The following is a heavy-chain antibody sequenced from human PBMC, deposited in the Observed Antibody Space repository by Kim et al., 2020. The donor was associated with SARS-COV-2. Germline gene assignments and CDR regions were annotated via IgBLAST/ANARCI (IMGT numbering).Heavy chain of an antibody. CDR3: AKNSAYDYVWGSYRKPDPYYFDY. J-gene: IGHJ4*02. CDR2: ISYDGSNK. Sequence: GGSLRLSCAASGFTFSSYGMHWVRQAPGKGLEWVAVISYDGSNKYYADSVKGRFTISRDNSKNTLYLQMNSLRAEDTAVYYCAKNSAYDYVWGSYRKPDPYYFDYWGQGALVSVSS. V-gene: IGHV3-30*18. D-gene: IGHD3-16*02. CDR1: GFTFSSYG.